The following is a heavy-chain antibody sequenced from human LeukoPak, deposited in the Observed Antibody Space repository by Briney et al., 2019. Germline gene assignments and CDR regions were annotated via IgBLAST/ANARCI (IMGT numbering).Heavy chain of an antibody. CDR1: GGSISSYY. V-gene: IGHV4-59*08. J-gene: IGHJ3*02. D-gene: IGHD1-1*01. CDR2: IYYSGRT. Sequence: SETLSLTCTAAGGSISSYYWSWIRQPPGKGLEWIGYIYYSGRTNYNPSLKSRVTISVDTSKNQFSLKLSSVTAADTAVYYCARHRSLAVNDMGAFDNWGQGTMVTVSS. CDR3: ARHRSLAVNDMGAFDN.